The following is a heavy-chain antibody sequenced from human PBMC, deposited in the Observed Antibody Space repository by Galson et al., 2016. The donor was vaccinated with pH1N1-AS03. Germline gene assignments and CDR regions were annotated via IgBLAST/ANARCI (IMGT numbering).Heavy chain of an antibody. D-gene: IGHD2-2*01. Sequence: SLRLSCAASGFTFSMSYIHWVRHAPGKGLEWASRISNDGRNVRYADFVKGRFAVSRDNAKNTVFLQMNSLRADDTAVYFCARRNPNPNFAIWYQHDYGMDVWGQGTTVTVSS. CDR2: ISNDGRNV. J-gene: IGHJ6*02. CDR1: GFTFSMSY. CDR3: ARRNPNPNFAIWYQHDYGMDV. V-gene: IGHV3-74*01.